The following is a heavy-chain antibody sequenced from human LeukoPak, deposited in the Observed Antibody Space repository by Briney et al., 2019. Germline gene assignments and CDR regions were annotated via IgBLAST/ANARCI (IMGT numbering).Heavy chain of an antibody. CDR1: GFTFSSYA. Sequence: PGGSLRLSCAASGFTFSSYAMYWVRQAPGKGLEYVSAISSNGGSTYYANSMKGRFTITRDNSNNTLYLQMGSLRAEDMAVYYCARDATNYYDSSGLRKPQFDYWGQGTLVTVSS. CDR3: ARDATNYYDSSGLRKPQFDY. D-gene: IGHD3-22*01. J-gene: IGHJ4*02. CDR2: ISSNGGST. V-gene: IGHV3-64*01.